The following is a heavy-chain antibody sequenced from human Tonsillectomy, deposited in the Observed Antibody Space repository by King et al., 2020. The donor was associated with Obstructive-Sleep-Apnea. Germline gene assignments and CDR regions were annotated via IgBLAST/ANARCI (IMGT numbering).Heavy chain of an antibody. V-gene: IGHV5-51*01. D-gene: IGHD2-21*02. CDR3: ARPATYCGGDCYYDY. CDR1: GYSFTSYW. J-gene: IGHJ4*02. Sequence: QLVQSGAEVKKPGESLKISCKGSGYSFTSYWIGWVRQMPGKGLEWIGIIYPGDSDTRYSPSFQGQVTISADKSISTAYLQWSSLRASDTAMYYCARPATYCGGDCYYDYWGQGTLVTVSS. CDR2: IYPGDSDT.